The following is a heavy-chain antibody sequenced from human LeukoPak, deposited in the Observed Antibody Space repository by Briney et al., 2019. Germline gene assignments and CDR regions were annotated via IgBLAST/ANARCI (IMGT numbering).Heavy chain of an antibody. CDR1: GFTFSSYE. D-gene: IGHD2-2*01. V-gene: IGHV3-48*03. Sequence: PGGSLRLSCAASGFTFSSYEMSWVRQAPGKGLEWVSYISSSGSTIYYADSVKGRFTISRDNAKNSLYLQMNSLRAEDTALYYCAKDNTAHLLSENWFDPWGQGTLVTVSS. CDR2: ISSSGSTI. CDR3: AKDNTAHLLSENWFDP. J-gene: IGHJ5*02.